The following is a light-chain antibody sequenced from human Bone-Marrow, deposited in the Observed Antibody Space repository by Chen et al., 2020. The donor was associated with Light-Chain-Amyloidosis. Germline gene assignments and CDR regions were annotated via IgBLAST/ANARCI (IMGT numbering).Light chain of an antibody. CDR3: QSYQGSSQGV. CDR1: SGSIATNY. V-gene: IGLV6-57*01. CDR2: EDD. Sequence: NFMLTQPHSVSESPGKTVIFTFTLRSGSIATNYVQWYQQRPGSSPTTVIYEDDQRPSGVPDRFSGSIDRSSNSASLTISGLKTEDEADYYCQSYQGSSQGVFGGGTKLTVL. J-gene: IGLJ3*02.